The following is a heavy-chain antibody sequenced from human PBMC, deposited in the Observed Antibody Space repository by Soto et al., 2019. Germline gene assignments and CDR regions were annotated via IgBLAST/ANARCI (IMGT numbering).Heavy chain of an antibody. CDR2: ISGSGGST. V-gene: IGHV3-23*01. D-gene: IGHD6-19*01. J-gene: IGHJ1*01. Sequence: GGSLRLSCAASGFTFSSYAMSWVRQAPGKGLEWVSAISGSGGSTYYADSVKGRLTISRDNSKNTLYLQMNSLRAEDTAVYYCAKDPSGQWLVANAEYFQHWGQGTLVTVSS. CDR1: GFTFSSYA. CDR3: AKDPSGQWLVANAEYFQH.